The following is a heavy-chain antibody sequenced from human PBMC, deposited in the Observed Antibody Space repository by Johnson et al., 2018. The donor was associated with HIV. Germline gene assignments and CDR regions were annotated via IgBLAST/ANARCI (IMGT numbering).Heavy chain of an antibody. CDR1: GFTVSSNY. Sequence: VQLVESGGGLVQPGGSLRLSCAASGFTVSSNYMSWVRQAPGKGREWVSVINSGGNRYYADSVKGRFTVSRDNSENTPYLQMNSLRAEDTAVYYCARAYYDSGGYYPHAFHVWGQGTMVTVSS. D-gene: IGHD3-22*01. CDR2: INSGGNR. CDR3: ARAYYDSGGYYPHAFHV. V-gene: IGHV3-66*01. J-gene: IGHJ3*01.